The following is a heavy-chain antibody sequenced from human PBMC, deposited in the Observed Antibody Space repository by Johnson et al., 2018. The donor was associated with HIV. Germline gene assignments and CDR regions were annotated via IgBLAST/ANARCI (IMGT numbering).Heavy chain of an antibody. D-gene: IGHD6-13*01. Sequence: VQLVESGGGVVQPGGSLRLSCAASGITVSSNYMTLVRQAPGKGLEWVAKIKQDGSEKYYVDSVKGRFTISRDNAKNSLYLQMNSLKTEDTAVYYCARVGQQSNAFDIWGQGTMVTVSS. J-gene: IGHJ3*02. CDR2: IKQDGSEK. V-gene: IGHV3-7*05. CDR3: ARVGQQSNAFDI. CDR1: GITVSSNY.